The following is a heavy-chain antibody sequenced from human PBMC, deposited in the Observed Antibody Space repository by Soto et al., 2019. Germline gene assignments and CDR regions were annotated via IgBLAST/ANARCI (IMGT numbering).Heavy chain of an antibody. D-gene: IGHD1-1*01. Sequence: SGPTLVNPTETLTLTCTISGFSLTTRGMCLTWIRQPPGKALEWLALIDWSGDKNYTTSLRPRLTLSKGTSKNQVVLKMTNMNPVDTGTYYCARMVTGGTSDWVQIDYWGQGTLVTFSS. J-gene: IGHJ4*02. CDR2: IDWSGDK. CDR1: GFSLTTRGMC. V-gene: IGHV2-70*01. CDR3: ARMVTGGTSDWVQIDY.